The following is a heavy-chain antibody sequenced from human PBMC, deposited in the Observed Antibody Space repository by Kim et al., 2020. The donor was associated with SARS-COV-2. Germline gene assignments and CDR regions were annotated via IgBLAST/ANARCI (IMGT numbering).Heavy chain of an antibody. CDR1: RLSITNYY. CDR3: ARLGLLPWYFDA. CDR2: IYYNGKT. D-gene: IGHD2-15*01. Sequence: SETLSLTCTVSRLSITNYYWGWIRQPPGKGLEWIAYIYYNGKTDYNPSLESRVSISIDTSTKQFSLKLTSVTPSDTAVYYCARLGLLPWYFDAWGPGTLV. V-gene: IGHV4-59*08. J-gene: IGHJ2*01.